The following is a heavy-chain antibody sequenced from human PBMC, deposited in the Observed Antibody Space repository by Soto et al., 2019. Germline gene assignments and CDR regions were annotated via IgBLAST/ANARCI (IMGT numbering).Heavy chain of an antibody. CDR3: AGAVSDFDVRRYRTSYFDQ. V-gene: IGHV4-31*03. CDR2: IDNSGAT. CDR1: GVSVSTGVYY. D-gene: IGHD3-10*02. Sequence: SETLSLTCTVSGVSVSTGVYYWTWLRQQPGKGLEWVGYIDNSGATYYNPSLTGRVGTSRDTPKNQFSLNLQSLTAADTAFYYCAGAVSDFDVRRYRTSYFDQWGHGILVTVSS. J-gene: IGHJ4*01.